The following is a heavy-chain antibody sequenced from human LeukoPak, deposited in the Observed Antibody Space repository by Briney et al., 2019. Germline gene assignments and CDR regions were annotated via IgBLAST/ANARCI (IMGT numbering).Heavy chain of an antibody. J-gene: IGHJ3*02. V-gene: IGHV3-7*01. CDR3: ARERQDTVLRAGALHM. D-gene: IGHD1-1*01. CDR1: VFIFSTYF. CDR2: NASGRRET. Sequence: SGVSLRLSCSASVFIFSTYFMLCVPQAPGKGRVGGEHNASGRRETFYVKWVKGRFNISRDNSKYTLYLQMHSLRAADKAVYFCARERQDTVLRAGALHMGGKEPMVPVSS.